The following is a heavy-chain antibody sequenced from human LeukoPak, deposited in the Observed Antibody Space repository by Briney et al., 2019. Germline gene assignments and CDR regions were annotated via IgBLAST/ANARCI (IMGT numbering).Heavy chain of an antibody. CDR2: ISAYNGNT. D-gene: IGHD6-19*01. CDR3: ARLVTDGGWTYYYYYYMDV. CDR1: GDTFTSYG. J-gene: IGHJ6*03. V-gene: IGHV1-18*01. Sequence: ASVKVSCKASGDTFTSYGISWVRQAPGQGLEWMGWISAYNGNTNYAQKLQGRVTMTTDTSTSTAYMELRSLRSDDTAVYYCARLVTDGGWTYYYYYYMDVWGKGTTVTVSS.